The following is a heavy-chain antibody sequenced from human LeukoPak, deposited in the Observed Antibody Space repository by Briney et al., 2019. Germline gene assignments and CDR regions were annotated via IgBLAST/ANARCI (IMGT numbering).Heavy chain of an antibody. V-gene: IGHV3-7*01. CDR1: GFTFSSYW. J-gene: IGHJ4*02. Sequence: PGGSRRLSCAASGFTFSSYWISWVRQAPGKGLEWVANIKQDGSEKYYVDSVKGRFTISRDKAKNSLYLQMNSLGAEDTAVYYCARDFGDYWGQGTLVTVSS. CDR2: IKQDGSEK. CDR3: ARDFGDY. D-gene: IGHD3-3*01.